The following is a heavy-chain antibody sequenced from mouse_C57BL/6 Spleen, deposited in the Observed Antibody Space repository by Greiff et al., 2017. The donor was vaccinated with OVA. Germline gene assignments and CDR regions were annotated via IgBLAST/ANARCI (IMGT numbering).Heavy chain of an antibody. V-gene: IGHV1-64*01. J-gene: IGHJ1*03. D-gene: IGHD1-1*01. CDR2: IHPNSGST. CDR3: ARGGTVVAGGYFGV. CDR1: GYTFTSYW. Sequence: QVQLQQPGAELVKPGASVKLSCKASGYTFTSYWMHWVKQRPGQGLEWIGMIHPNSGSTNSNEKFKSKATLTVDKSSRTAYMQLSSLTSEDSAVYYCARGGTVVAGGYFGVWGTGTTVTVSS.